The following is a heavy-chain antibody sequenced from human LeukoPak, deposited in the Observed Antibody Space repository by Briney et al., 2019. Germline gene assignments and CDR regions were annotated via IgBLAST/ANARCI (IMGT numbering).Heavy chain of an antibody. Sequence: SVKVSCKASGGTFSSYAISWVRQAPGQGLEWMGGIIPIFGTANYAQKFQGRVTITADESTSTAYMELSSLRSEDTAVYYCARSSPPRLYCGGDCFPLLFDYWGQGTLVTVSS. CDR2: IIPIFGTA. J-gene: IGHJ4*02. V-gene: IGHV1-69*13. D-gene: IGHD2-21*02. CDR1: GGTFSSYA. CDR3: ARSSPPRLYCGGDCFPLLFDY.